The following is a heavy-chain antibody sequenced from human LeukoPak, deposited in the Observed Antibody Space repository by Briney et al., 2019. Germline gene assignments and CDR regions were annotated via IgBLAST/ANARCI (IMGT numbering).Heavy chain of an antibody. CDR2: ISAYNGNT. J-gene: IGHJ6*03. V-gene: IGHV1-18*01. D-gene: IGHD6-13*01. CDR3: AKSRGVDDAAAGTVGDYYYYMDV. Sequence: GASVKVSCKASGYTFTSYGISWVRQAPGQGLEWMGWISAYNGNTNYAQKLQGRVTMTTDTSTSTAYMELRSLRSDDTAVYYCAKSRGVDDAAAGTVGDYYYYMDVWGKGTTVTISS. CDR1: GYTFTSYG.